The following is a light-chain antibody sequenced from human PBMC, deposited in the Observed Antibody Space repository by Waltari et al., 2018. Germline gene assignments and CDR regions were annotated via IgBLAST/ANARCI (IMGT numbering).Light chain of an antibody. CDR3: SSFTTSSTWV. J-gene: IGLJ3*02. Sequence: QSALTQPASVSGSPGQSIAISCTGTTSDVGGYNHVSWYQQHPDKAPKLMIYDVTNRPSGVSDRFSGSKSGNTASLTISGLQAGDEADYYCSSFTTSSTWVFGGGTRLTVL. CDR2: DVT. CDR1: TSDVGGYNH. V-gene: IGLV2-14*03.